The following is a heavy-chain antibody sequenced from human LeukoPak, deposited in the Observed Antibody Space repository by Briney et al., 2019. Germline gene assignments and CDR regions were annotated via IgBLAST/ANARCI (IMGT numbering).Heavy chain of an antibody. J-gene: IGHJ4*02. CDR1: GGSFIGYY. CDR3: AREFGGYYPYYFDY. D-gene: IGHD3-22*01. Sequence: SETLSLTCAVYGGSFIGYYWSWIRQPPGKGLEWIGEINHSGSTNYNPSLKSRVTISVDTSKNQFSLKLSSVTAADTAVYYCAREFGGYYPYYFDYWGQGTLVTVSS. CDR2: INHSGST. V-gene: IGHV4-34*01.